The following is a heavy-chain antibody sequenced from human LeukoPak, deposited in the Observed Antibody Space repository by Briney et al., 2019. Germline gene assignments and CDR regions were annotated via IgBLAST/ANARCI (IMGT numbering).Heavy chain of an antibody. V-gene: IGHV4-59*12. J-gene: IGHJ3*02. CDR3: AVRALGATNAFDI. CDR1: GGSISSYY. D-gene: IGHD1-26*01. CDR2: IYYSGST. Sequence: SETLSLTCTVSGGSISSYYWSWIRQPPGKGLEWIGYIYYSGSTNYNPSLKSRVTISVDKSKNQFSLKLSSVTAADTAVYYCAVRALGATNAFDIWGQGTMVTVSS.